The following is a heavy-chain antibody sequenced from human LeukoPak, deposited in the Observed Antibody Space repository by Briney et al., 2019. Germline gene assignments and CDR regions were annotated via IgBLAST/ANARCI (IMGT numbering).Heavy chain of an antibody. CDR1: GGSVSSGSYY. D-gene: IGHD6-13*01. Sequence: SETLSLTCTVSGGSVSSGSYYWSWIRQPPGKGLEWIGYIYYTGSTYYNASLKSRVTISVDPSKNQFSLKLTSVTAADTAVYYCARSYSSSWYAFDYRGQGTLVTVSS. CDR2: IYYTGST. V-gene: IGHV4-39*01. J-gene: IGHJ4*02. CDR3: ARSYSSSWYAFDY.